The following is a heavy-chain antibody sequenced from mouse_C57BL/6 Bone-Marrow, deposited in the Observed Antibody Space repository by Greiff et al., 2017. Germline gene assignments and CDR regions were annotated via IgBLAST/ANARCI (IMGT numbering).Heavy chain of an antibody. V-gene: IGHV1-69*01. J-gene: IGHJ2*01. CDR3: AREGITTVVAHFDY. D-gene: IGHD1-1*01. Sequence: VQLQQPGAELVMPGASVKLSCKASGYTFTSYWMHWVKQRPGQGLEWIGEIDPSDSYTNYNQQFKGKSTLTVDKSSSTAYMQLSSLTSEDSAVYYCAREGITTVVAHFDYWGQGTTLTVSA. CDR2: IDPSDSYT. CDR1: GYTFTSYW.